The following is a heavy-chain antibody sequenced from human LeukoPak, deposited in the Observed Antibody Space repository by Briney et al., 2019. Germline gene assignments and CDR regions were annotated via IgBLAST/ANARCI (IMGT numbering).Heavy chain of an antibody. CDR3: ARQTYYYGSGSPDAFDI. D-gene: IGHD3-10*01. CDR2: ISGSGGST. Sequence: GGSLRLSCAASGFTFSSYAMIWVRQAPGKGLEWVSAISGSGGSTYYADSVKGRFTISRDNSKNTLYLQMNSLRAEDTAVYYCARQTYYYGSGSPDAFDIWGQGTMVTVSS. V-gene: IGHV3-23*01. CDR1: GFTFSSYA. J-gene: IGHJ3*02.